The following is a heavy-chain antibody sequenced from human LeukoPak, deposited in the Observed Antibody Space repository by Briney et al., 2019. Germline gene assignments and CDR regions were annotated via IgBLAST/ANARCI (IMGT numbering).Heavy chain of an antibody. CDR3: ARGVLSLRYYYYYMDV. V-gene: IGHV4-34*01. D-gene: IGHD2/OR15-2a*01. Sequence: SETLSLTCAVYGGSFSGYYWSWIRQPPGKGLEWIGEFNHSGSTNYNPSLKSRVTISVDTSKNQFSLKLSSVTAADTAVYYCARGVLSLRYYYYYMDVWGKGTTVTVSS. CDR1: GGSFSGYY. CDR2: FNHSGST. J-gene: IGHJ6*03.